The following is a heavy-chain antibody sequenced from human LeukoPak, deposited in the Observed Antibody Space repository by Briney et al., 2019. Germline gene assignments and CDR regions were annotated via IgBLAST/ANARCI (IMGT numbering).Heavy chain of an antibody. CDR3: ASEYSSGWWGAFDI. CDR2: IYHSGST. D-gene: IGHD6-19*01. CDR1: GYSISSGYY. Sequence: SETLSLTCTVSGYSISSGYYWGWIRQPPGKGLEWIGSIYHSGSTYYNPSLKSRVTISVDTSKNQFSLKLSSVTAADTAVYYCASEYSSGWWGAFDIWGQGTMVTVSS. J-gene: IGHJ3*02. V-gene: IGHV4-38-2*02.